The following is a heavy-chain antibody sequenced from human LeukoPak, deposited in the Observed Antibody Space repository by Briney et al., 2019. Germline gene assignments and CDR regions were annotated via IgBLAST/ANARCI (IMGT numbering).Heavy chain of an antibody. CDR3: ARGKRGNYFDY. CDR2: INHSGST. V-gene: IGHV4-34*01. D-gene: IGHD7-27*01. CDR1: GGSFSGYY. J-gene: IGHJ4*02. Sequence: SSETLSLTCAVYGGSFSGYYWSWIRQPPGKGLEWIGEINHSGSTNYNPSLKSRVTISVDTSKNQFSLKLSSVTAADTAVYYCARGKRGNYFDYWGQGTLVTVSS.